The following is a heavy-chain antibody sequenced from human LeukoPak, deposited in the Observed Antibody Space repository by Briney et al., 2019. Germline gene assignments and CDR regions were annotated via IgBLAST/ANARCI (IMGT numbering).Heavy chain of an antibody. Sequence: GGSLRLSCVASGFTFSRYKMHWVRQGPGKGLMWVSRLNSDGSGTTYADTVKGRFTISRDNAKNTLYLQMNSLRAEDTAVYYCARAKYYYGSGSYYDAFDIWGQGTMVTVSS. CDR2: LNSDGSGT. V-gene: IGHV3-74*01. J-gene: IGHJ3*02. CDR1: GFTFSRYK. CDR3: ARAKYYYGSGSYYDAFDI. D-gene: IGHD3-10*01.